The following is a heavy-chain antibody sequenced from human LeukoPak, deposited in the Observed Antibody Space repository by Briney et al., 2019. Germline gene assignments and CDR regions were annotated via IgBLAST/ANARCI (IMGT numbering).Heavy chain of an antibody. J-gene: IGHJ4*02. CDR1: GFTFNSYS. CDR3: ASPQYTYGDPPRY. Sequence: PGGSLRLSCAASGFTFNSYSMSWVRQAPGKGLEWVSYISSSSSVISYGDSVRGRFTLSRDNAKKSVYLQMNSLRAEDTAVYYCASPQYTYGDPPRYWGQGTLVTVSS. D-gene: IGHD3-16*01. V-gene: IGHV3-48*01. CDR2: ISSSSSVI.